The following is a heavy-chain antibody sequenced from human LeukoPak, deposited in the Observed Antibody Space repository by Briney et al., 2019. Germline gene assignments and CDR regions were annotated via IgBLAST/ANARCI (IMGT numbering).Heavy chain of an antibody. CDR2: ISSYNGNT. D-gene: IGHD2-2*01. CDR3: ARIACSSSSCTYSGRRRVRGGSLDP. J-gene: IGHJ5*02. CDR1: GYTFNTYG. V-gene: IGHV1-18*01. Sequence: ASVKVSCKASGYTFNTYGITWVRQAPGHGLEWMGWISSYNGNTSYAAKVQGRITMTKDTSASTAYLELGSLRSDDTAVYYCARIACSSSSCTYSGRRRVRGGSLDPWGQGTLVTVSS.